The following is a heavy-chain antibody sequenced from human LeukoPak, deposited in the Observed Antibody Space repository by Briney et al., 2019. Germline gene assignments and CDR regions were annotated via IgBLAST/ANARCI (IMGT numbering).Heavy chain of an antibody. CDR1: GGSISSGDYY. J-gene: IGHJ4*02. Sequence: PSQTLSLTCTVSGGSISSGDYYWSWIRQPSGKGLEWIGYIYYSGSTYYNPSLKSRVTISVDTSKNQFSLKLSSVTAADTAVYYCAREGIVAPYPDYWGQGTLVTVSS. CDR2: IYYSGST. D-gene: IGHD3-22*01. V-gene: IGHV4-30-4*08. CDR3: AREGIVAPYPDY.